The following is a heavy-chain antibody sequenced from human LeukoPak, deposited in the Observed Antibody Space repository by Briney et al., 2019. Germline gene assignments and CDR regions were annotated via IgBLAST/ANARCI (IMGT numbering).Heavy chain of an antibody. CDR2: IIPIFGTA. V-gene: IGHV1-69*13. J-gene: IGHJ6*03. D-gene: IGHD2-15*01. CDR1: GGTFSNYA. CDR3: ARDVGCSGGSCYSGDYYYYMDV. Sequence: SVKVSCKASGGTFSNYAISWVRQAPGQGLEWMGGIIPIFGTANYAQKFQGRVTITADESTSTAYMELSSLRSEDTAVYYCARDVGCSGGSCYSGDYYYYMDVWGKGTTVTVSS.